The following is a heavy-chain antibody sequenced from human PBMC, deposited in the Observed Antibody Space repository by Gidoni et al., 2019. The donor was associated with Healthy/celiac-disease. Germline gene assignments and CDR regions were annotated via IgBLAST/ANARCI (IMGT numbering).Heavy chain of an antibody. CDR2: IWYDGRNK. J-gene: IGHJ4*02. D-gene: IGHD6-13*01. V-gene: IGHV3-33*01. CDR3: ARVEAAAGTQVDY. CDR1: GFTFSSYG. Sequence: QVQLVESGGGVVQPGRSLRLSCAASGFTFSSYGMHWVRQAPGKGLEWVEVIWYDGRNKYYADSVKGRFTISRDNSKNTLYLQMNSLRAEDTAVYYCARVEAAAGTQVDYWGQGTLVTVSS.